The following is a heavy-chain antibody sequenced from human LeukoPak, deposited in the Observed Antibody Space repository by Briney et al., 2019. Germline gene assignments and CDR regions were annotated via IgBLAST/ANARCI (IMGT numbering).Heavy chain of an antibody. CDR2: IYYSGST. Sequence: SETLSLTCSVSGGSISSPNHDWAWIRQPPGQGLEWIGSIYYSGSTYYNPSLKSRVTISVDTSKNQFSLKLSSVTAADTAVYYCARHVGIAVADWFDPWGQGTLVTVSS. J-gene: IGHJ5*02. CDR1: GGSISSPNHD. V-gene: IGHV4-39*01. D-gene: IGHD6-19*01. CDR3: ARHVGIAVADWFDP.